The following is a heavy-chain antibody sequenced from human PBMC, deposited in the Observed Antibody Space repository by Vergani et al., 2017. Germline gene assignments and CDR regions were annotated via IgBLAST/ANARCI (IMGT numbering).Heavy chain of an antibody. CDR2: IFSNDEK. J-gene: IGHJ2*01. CDR1: GFSLSNARMG. Sequence: QVTLKESGPVLVKPTETLTLTCTVSGFSLSNARMGVSWLRQPPGKALEWLAHIFSNDEKSYSTSLKSRLTISKDTSKSQVVLTMTNRDPVDTATYYCARTYYYDSSGYYSGWYFDLWGRGTLVTVSS. V-gene: IGHV2-26*01. CDR3: ARTYYYDSSGYYSGWYFDL. D-gene: IGHD3-22*01.